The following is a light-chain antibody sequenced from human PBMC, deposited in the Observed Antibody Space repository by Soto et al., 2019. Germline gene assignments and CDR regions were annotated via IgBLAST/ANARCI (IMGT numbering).Light chain of an antibody. CDR3: CSYAVSSVV. CDR2: DVR. V-gene: IGLV2-11*01. CDR1: SSDVGGDNY. Sequence: QSALTQPRSVSGSPGQSVTISCTGTSSDVGGDNYVSWYQQHPGTAPKLMIYDVRKRPSGVPDRFSGSKSGNSASLTISGLQAEDDADYDCCSYAVSSVVFGGGTKLTVL. J-gene: IGLJ2*01.